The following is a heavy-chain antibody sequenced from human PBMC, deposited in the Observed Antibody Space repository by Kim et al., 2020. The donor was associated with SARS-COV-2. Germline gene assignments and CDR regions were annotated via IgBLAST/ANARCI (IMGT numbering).Heavy chain of an antibody. CDR2: IFGSGHGT. V-gene: IGHV3-23*01. Sequence: GGSLRLSCVASRLTFSSSAMTWVRQAPGKGLEWVSTIFGSGHGTYYGDSVKGRFLVSRDNSKNTLYLQMDNLRADDTAIYYCAKNGHVNSVTFLWYFDLWGRGTSVTVS. CDR3: AKNGHVNSVTFLWYFDL. J-gene: IGHJ2*01. D-gene: IGHD1-1*01. CDR1: RLTFSSSA.